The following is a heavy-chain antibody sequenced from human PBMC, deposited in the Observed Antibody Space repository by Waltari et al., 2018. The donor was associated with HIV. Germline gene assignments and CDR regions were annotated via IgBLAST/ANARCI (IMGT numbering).Heavy chain of an antibody. CDR3: AKYSGSYWGAHNWFDP. D-gene: IGHD1-26*01. CDR1: AFTVVLYW. V-gene: IGHV3-7*01. Sequence: EVQLVASGGGLVQPGGSVRPSCPAAAFTVVLYWMCWLRQAPGNGLEWVANIKQDGSEKHYADSVRGRFTISRDNTKNSLYLQMNSLRAEDTAVYYCAKYSGSYWGAHNWFDPWGQGTLVTVSS. J-gene: IGHJ5*02. CDR2: IKQDGSEK.